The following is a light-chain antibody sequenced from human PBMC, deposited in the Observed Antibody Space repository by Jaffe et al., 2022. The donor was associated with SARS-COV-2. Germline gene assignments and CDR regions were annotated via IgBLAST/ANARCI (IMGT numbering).Light chain of an antibody. CDR2: NTS. J-gene: IGKJ5*01. CDR3: QQYYSWPPIT. V-gene: IGKV3D-15*01. CDR1: QSVNSK. Sequence: EIVMTQSPATLSVSPGERATLSCRASQSVNSKLAWYQQKPGQAPRLLIYNTSTRVTGIPDRFSGSGSGTDFTLTISSLQSEDSAVYYCQQYYSWPPITFGQGTRVEI.